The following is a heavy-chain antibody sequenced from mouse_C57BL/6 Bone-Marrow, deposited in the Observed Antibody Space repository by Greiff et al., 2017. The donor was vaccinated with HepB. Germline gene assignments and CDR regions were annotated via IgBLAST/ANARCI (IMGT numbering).Heavy chain of an antibody. D-gene: IGHD1-1*01. CDR2: INPSNGGT. Sequence: QVHVKQPGPELVKPGASVKLSCKASGYTFTSYWMHWVKQRPGQGLEWIGNINPSNGGTNYNEKFKSKATLTVDKSSSTAYMQLSSLTSEDSAVYYCAAIYYYGSSPFDYWGQGTTLTVSS. V-gene: IGHV1-53*01. CDR3: AAIYYYGSSPFDY. J-gene: IGHJ2*01. CDR1: GYTFTSYW.